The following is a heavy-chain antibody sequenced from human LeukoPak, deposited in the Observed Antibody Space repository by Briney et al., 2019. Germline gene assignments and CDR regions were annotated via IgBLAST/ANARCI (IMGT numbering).Heavy chain of an antibody. J-gene: IGHJ4*02. V-gene: IGHV1-2*02. D-gene: IGHD3-16*02. CDR3: ARGDWGGYDYVWGSYRSSVPYDY. CDR1: GYTFTGYY. CDR2: INPNSGGT. Sequence: ASVKVSCKASGYTFTGYYMHWVRQAPGQGLEWMGWINPNSGGTNYAQKFQGRVTMTRDTSISTAYMELSRLRSDDTAVYYCARGDWGGYDYVWGSYRSSVPYDYWGQGTLVTVSS.